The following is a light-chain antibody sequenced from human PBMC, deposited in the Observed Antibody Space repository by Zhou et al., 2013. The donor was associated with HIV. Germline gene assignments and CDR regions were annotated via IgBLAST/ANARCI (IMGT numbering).Light chain of an antibody. V-gene: IGKV3-20*01. CDR2: GAS. CDR1: ESVNSN. CDR3: QQYGSSPIT. J-gene: IGKJ5*01. Sequence: EIMMTQAPATLSVSPGERATLSCRASESVNSNVAWYQQRPGQAPRLLIYGASSRATGIPDRFSGSGSGTDFTLTISRLEPEDFAVYYCQQYGSSPITFGQGTRLEIK.